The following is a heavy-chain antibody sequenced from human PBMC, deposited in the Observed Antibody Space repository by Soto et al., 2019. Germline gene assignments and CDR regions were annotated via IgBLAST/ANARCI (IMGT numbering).Heavy chain of an antibody. CDR1: GFTFSSYA. V-gene: IGHV3-23*01. J-gene: IGHJ4*02. D-gene: IGHD4-17*01. Sequence: EVQLLESGGGLVQPGGSLRLSCAASGFTFSSYAMSWGPQAPGKGLEWVSAISGSGGTTYTYYADSVKALFTISNNNSQNTLYLHMDCLRAEDTAVYYCAKGRDYGGNSRDYWGQGTLVTVSS. CDR2: ISGSGGTTYT. CDR3: AKGRDYGGNSRDY.